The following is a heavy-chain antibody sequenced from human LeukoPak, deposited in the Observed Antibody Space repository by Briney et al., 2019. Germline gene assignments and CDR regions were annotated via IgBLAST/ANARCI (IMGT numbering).Heavy chain of an antibody. CDR2: IRYDGSNK. CDR3: ATPQFGSGSYFTN. Sequence: GGSLRLSCAASGFTFSSYGMHWVRQAPGKGLEWVAFIRYDGSNKYYADSVKGRFTISRDNSKNTLYLQMNSLRAEDTAVYYCATPQFGSGSYFTNWGQGTLVTVSS. CDR1: GFTFSSYG. D-gene: IGHD3-10*01. V-gene: IGHV3-30*02. J-gene: IGHJ4*02.